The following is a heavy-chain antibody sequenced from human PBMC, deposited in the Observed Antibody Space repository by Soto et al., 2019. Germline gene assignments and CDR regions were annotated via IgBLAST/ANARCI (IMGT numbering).Heavy chain of an antibody. D-gene: IGHD3-22*01. J-gene: IGHJ4*02. CDR1: GGSISSYY. CDR2: FYYSGST. CDR3: ARARGGYYDY. Sequence: SETLSLACTVSGGSISSYYWSWIRQPPEKGLEWIGYFYYSGSTNYNPSLKSRVTISVDTSKNQFSLKLSSVTAADTAVYYCARARGGYYDYWGQGTLVTVSS. V-gene: IGHV4-59*01.